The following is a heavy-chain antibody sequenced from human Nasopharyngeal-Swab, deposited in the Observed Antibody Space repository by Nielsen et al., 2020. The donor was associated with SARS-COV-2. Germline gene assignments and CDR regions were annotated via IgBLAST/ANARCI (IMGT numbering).Heavy chain of an antibody. CDR2: IIPIYGTT. Sequence: SVKVSCKASGDTFNNNAISWVRQAPGQGLEWMGGIIPIYGTTNRAQKFQGRLTITADDTTNTAYMELSSLRSEDTAVYYCARESLPSYYDDSRGYAGYAFDIWGQGTMVPSPQ. CDR1: GDTFNNNA. J-gene: IGHJ3*02. D-gene: IGHD3-22*01. CDR3: ARESLPSYYDDSRGYAGYAFDI. V-gene: IGHV1-69*13.